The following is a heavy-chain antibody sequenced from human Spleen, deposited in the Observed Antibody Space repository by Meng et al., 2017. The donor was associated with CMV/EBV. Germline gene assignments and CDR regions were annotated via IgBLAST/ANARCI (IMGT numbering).Heavy chain of an antibody. Sequence: GGSLRLSCAASGFTFSSYEMNWVRQAPGKGLEWVSYISSSGSTIYYADSVKGRFTISRDNAKNSLYLQMNSLRAEDTAVYYCAKSESPLGLPSYYYFGLDVWGQGTTVTVSS. D-gene: IGHD3-16*01. CDR1: GFTFSSYE. J-gene: IGHJ6*02. CDR2: ISSSGSTI. CDR3: AKSESPLGLPSYYYFGLDV. V-gene: IGHV3-48*03.